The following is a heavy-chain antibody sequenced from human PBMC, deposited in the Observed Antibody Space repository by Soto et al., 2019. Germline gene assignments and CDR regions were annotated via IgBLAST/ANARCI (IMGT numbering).Heavy chain of an antibody. CDR2: IYPGDSDT. D-gene: IGHD3-22*01. CDR3: ARHKFGVYYYDSSGYYFDY. J-gene: IGHJ4*02. Sequence: GESLKISCKGSGYSFTSYWIGWVRQMPGKGLEWMGIIYPGDSDTRYSPSFQGQVTISADKSISTAYLQWSSLKASDTAMYYCARHKFGVYYYDSSGYYFDYWGQGTLVTVSS. V-gene: IGHV5-51*01. CDR1: GYSFTSYW.